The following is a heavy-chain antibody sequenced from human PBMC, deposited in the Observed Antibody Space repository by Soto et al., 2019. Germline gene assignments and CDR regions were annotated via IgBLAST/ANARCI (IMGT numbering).Heavy chain of an antibody. CDR3: ARQDCGGDGCYGLDWFAP. J-gene: IGHJ5*02. CDR1: GGSISSSSYY. CDR2: IYYTGNT. V-gene: IGHV4-39*01. D-gene: IGHD2-21*01. Sequence: SETLSLTCTVSGGSISSSSYYWGWIRQPPGKGLEWIGSIYYTGNTYYNPSLKSRVIVSVDTSKNQFSLKLRSVTAADTAVYYCARQDCGGDGCYGLDWFAPWGQGTLVTVSS.